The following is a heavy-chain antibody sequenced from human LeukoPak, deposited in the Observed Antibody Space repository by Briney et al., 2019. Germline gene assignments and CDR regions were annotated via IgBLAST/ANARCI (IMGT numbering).Heavy chain of an antibody. CDR3: ARDGTTTDDH. Sequence: ASVKVSCKASGGTFSSYAISWVRQAPGQGLEWMGWISAYNDNTNYAQEFQGRVTMTTDTSTSTAYMELRSLRSDGTAVYYCARDGTTTDDHWGQGTLVTVSS. CDR2: ISAYNDNT. D-gene: IGHD4-17*01. J-gene: IGHJ4*02. CDR1: GGTFSSYA. V-gene: IGHV1-18*01.